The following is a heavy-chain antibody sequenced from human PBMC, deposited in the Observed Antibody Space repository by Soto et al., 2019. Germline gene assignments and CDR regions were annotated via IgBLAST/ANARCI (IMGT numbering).Heavy chain of an antibody. CDR2: IIPILGIA. J-gene: IGHJ3*02. CDR3: ARDVPERYNWNYRHAFDI. D-gene: IGHD1-7*01. V-gene: IGHV1-69*04. CDR1: GGTFSSYT. Sequence: SVKVSCKASGGTFSSYTISWVRQAPGQGLEWMGRIIPILGIANYAQKFQGRVTITADKSTSTAYMELSSLRSEDTAVYYCARDVPERYNWNYRHAFDIWGQGTMVTVSS.